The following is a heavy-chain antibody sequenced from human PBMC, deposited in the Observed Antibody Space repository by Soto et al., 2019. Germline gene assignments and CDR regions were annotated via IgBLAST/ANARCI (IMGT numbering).Heavy chain of an antibody. CDR1: GYPVTAYY. Sequence: QLHLVQSGAVVKKPGASVTVSCSASGYPVTAYYMHWVRQAPGRGLEWMGGINPATGAAKYTQTSQGKVTMTRDTSTSTVFMDLSGLTSEDTAVFYCARGGGVGVAGSAAFDMWGQGTLVTVSS. D-gene: IGHD3-3*01. CDR3: ARGGGVGVAGSAAFDM. J-gene: IGHJ3*02. CDR2: INPATGAA. V-gene: IGHV1-2*02.